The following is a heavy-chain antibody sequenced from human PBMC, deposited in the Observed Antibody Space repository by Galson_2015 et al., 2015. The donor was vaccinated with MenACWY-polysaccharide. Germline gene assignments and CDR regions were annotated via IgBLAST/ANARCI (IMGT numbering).Heavy chain of an antibody. J-gene: IGHJ5*02. CDR1: GFTFSRHW. CDR3: ARGQKTLGP. Sequence: SLRLSCAASGFTFSRHWMSWVRQAPGKGLEWVANIKQDGSENYYVDSVKGRITISRDNAKNSLYLQMNSLRAEDTAVYYCARGQKTLGPWGQGTLVTVSS. V-gene: IGHV3-7*04. CDR2: IKQDGSEN.